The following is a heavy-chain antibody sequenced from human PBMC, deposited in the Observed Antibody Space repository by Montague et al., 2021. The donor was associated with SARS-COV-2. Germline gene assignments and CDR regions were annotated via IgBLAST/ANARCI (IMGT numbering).Heavy chain of an antibody. J-gene: IGHJ6*02. Sequence: SETLSLTCTVSGGSISSSSYYWGWIRQPPGKGLEWIGSIYYSGSTYYNPSLKSRVTTSVDTSKNQFSLKLSSVTAADTAVYYCARRVTWTTFYHYYYGIDAWGQGTMVTVSS. CDR2: IYYSGST. D-gene: IGHD1-20*01. CDR1: GGSISSSSYY. CDR3: ARRVTWTTFYHYYYGIDA. V-gene: IGHV4-39*01.